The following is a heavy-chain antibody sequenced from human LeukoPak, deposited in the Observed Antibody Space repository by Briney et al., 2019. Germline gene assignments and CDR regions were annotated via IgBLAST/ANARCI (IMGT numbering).Heavy chain of an antibody. CDR3: ARARYGSGSYHFMDV. J-gene: IGHJ6*03. CDR1: GGSFGNFY. V-gene: IGHV4-4*07. D-gene: IGHD3-10*01. Sequence: PSETLSLTCTVSGGSFGNFYWNSIRQPAEKGLEWIGRIFTTGSTNYNPSLKSRVTMSVDTSKNQLSLRLSSVTAADTAVYYCARARYGSGSYHFMDVWGKGTTVTISS. CDR2: IFTTGST.